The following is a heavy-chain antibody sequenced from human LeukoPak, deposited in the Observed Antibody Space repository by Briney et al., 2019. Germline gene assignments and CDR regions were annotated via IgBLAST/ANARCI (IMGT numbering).Heavy chain of an antibody. D-gene: IGHD1-26*01. Sequence: PGGSLRLSCAASGFTFSSYSMNWVRQAPGEGLEWISYISGSGSSVKYADSVKGRFTISRDNAKNSLYLQMDSLRAEDTAIYYCTTDHVGATVEFDSWGQGTLVTVSS. CDR1: GFTFSSYS. CDR3: TTDHVGATVEFDS. V-gene: IGHV3-48*04. CDR2: ISGSGSSV. J-gene: IGHJ4*02.